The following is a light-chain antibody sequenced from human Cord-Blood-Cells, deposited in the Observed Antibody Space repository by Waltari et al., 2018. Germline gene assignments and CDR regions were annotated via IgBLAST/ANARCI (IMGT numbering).Light chain of an antibody. J-gene: IGKJ2*03. CDR2: WAS. CDR3: QQYYSTPPS. V-gene: IGKV4-1*01. CDR1: QSVLYSSNNKNY. Sequence: DMIMTQSPDSQTVYPAELATISCKPSQSVLYSSNNKNYLAWYQQKPGQPPKLLIYWASTRESGVPDRFSGSGSGTDFTLTISSLQAEDVAVYYCQQYYSTPPSFGQGTKLEIK.